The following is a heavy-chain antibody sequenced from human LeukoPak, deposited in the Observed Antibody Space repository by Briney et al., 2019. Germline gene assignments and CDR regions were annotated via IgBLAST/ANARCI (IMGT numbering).Heavy chain of an antibody. Sequence: GWSLRLSCTASGFTFSRYWMTWVRQAPGKGLEWVANISQDGSDKYYVDSVKGRFTISRDNAKKSLFLQMNSLRGEDTAVYYCVRVSYTNTWHFQEEDYWGQGTLVTVSS. CDR2: ISQDGSDK. D-gene: IGHD2-2*02. J-gene: IGHJ4*02. CDR3: VRVSYTNTWHFQEEDY. CDR1: GFTFSRYW. V-gene: IGHV3-7*02.